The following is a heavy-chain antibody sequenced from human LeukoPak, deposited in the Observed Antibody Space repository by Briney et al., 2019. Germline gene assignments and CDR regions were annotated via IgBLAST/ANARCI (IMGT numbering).Heavy chain of an antibody. D-gene: IGHD3-3*01. CDR2: ISYDGSNK. V-gene: IGHV3-30-3*01. Sequence: GGSLRLSCAASGFTFSSYAMHWVRQAPGRGLEWVALISYDGSNKYYAESVKGRFTISRDNSKNTLYLQMHSLRAEDTAVYYCARKYYDFWSGYYNAFDIWGQGTMVTVSS. CDR3: ARKYYDFWSGYYNAFDI. J-gene: IGHJ3*02. CDR1: GFTFSSYA.